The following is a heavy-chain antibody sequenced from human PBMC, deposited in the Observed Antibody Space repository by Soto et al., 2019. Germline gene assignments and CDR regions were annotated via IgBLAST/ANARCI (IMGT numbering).Heavy chain of an antibody. CDR1: GFTVSSNY. CDR2: IYSGGST. Sequence: LRLSCAASGFTVSSNYMSWVRQAPGKGLEWVSVIYSGGSTYYADSVKGRFTISRDNSKNTLYLQMNSLRAEDTAVYYCARNPKDDAFDIWGQGTMVTVSS. J-gene: IGHJ3*02. V-gene: IGHV3-66*01. CDR3: ARNPKDDAFDI.